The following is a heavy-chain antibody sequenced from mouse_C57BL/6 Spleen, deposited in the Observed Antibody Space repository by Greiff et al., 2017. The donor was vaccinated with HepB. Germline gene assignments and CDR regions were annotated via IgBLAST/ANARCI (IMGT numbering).Heavy chain of an antibody. D-gene: IGHD1-1*01. Sequence: VQLQQSGAELARPGASVKLSCKASGYTFTSYGISWVKQRTGQGLEWIGEIYPRSGNTYYNEKFKGKATLTADKSSSTAYMELRSLTSEDSAVYFCARGGYGSSLGYYWGQGTTLTVSS. CDR3: ARGGYGSSLGYY. CDR1: GYTFTSYG. J-gene: IGHJ2*01. CDR2: IYPRSGNT. V-gene: IGHV1-81*01.